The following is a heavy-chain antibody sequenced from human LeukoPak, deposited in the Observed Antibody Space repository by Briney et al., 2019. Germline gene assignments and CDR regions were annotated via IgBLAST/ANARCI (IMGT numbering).Heavy chain of an antibody. J-gene: IGHJ4*02. CDR1: GFGFSNYW. CDR3: ARDGYCSRGTCYGSDY. V-gene: IGHV3-74*01. D-gene: IGHD2-2*03. CDR2: INSDGSNI. Sequence: PGGSLRLSCAASGFGFSNYWMHWVRQSPGKGLVWVSRINSDGSNIVYTDSVKGRFTISRDNAKNTFYLQMNSLTAEDTAVYFCARDGYCSRGTCYGSDYWGPGTRVTVSS.